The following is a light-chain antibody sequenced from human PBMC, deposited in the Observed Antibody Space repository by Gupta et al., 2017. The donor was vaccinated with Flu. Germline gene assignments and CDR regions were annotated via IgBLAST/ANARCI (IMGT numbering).Light chain of an antibody. V-gene: IGKV3-15*01. J-gene: IGKJ1*01. CDR2: GAS. CDR3: RQEKTWPWT. CDR1: QSVSSD. Sequence: VMTQSPATLSVSPGERATLSCSASQSVSSDLAWYQPRPGQARRLLIFGASTRATGIAARFSGTGSGLDFTLTISSRQSEAFAVYYCRQEKTWPWTFGQGTXVEIK.